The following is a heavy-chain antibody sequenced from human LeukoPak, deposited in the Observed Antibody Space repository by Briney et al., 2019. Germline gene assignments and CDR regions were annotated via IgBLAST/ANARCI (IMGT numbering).Heavy chain of an antibody. Sequence: GASVKVSCKASGYTFTSYGISWVRQAPGEGLEWMGWISAYNGNTNYAQKLQGRVTMTTDTSTSTAYMELRSLRSDDTAVYYCARDRSRYDYVTYFDYWGQGTLVTVSS. D-gene: IGHD5-12*01. CDR1: GYTFTSYG. J-gene: IGHJ4*02. CDR3: ARDRSRYDYVTYFDY. CDR2: ISAYNGNT. V-gene: IGHV1-18*04.